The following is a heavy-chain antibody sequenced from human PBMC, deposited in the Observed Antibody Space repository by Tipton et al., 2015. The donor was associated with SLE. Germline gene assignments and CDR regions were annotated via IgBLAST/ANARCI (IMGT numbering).Heavy chain of an antibody. D-gene: IGHD2-15*01. Sequence: TLSLTCAVYGGSLSSHYWSWIRQPPGKGLEWIGYISYSETTNYNPSLTSRVTISVDTSKNQFSLKLRSVIAADTAVYYCAGAWQGYCSGGTCYVLDYWGQGTLVTVSS. CDR3: AGAWQGYCSGGTCYVLDY. V-gene: IGHV4-59*11. CDR1: GGSLSSHY. J-gene: IGHJ4*02. CDR2: ISYSETT.